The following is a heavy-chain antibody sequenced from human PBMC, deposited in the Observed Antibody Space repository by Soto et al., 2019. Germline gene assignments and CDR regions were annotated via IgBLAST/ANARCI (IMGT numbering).Heavy chain of an antibody. Sequence: SQTLSLTFVISGDSVASNSSAWNCISQSPSRGLEWLGRTYYRSKWYYGYAVSVKSRITINPDTSKNQFSLQLNSVTPEDTAVYYCARIHSSSSSDMDVWGQGTTVTVSS. CDR3: ARIHSSSSSDMDV. D-gene: IGHD6-6*01. J-gene: IGHJ6*02. CDR1: GDSVASNSSA. CDR2: TYYRSKWYY. V-gene: IGHV6-1*01.